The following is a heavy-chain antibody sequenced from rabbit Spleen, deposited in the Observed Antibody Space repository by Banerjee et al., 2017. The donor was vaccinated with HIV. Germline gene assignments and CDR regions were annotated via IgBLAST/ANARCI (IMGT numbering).Heavy chain of an antibody. CDR1: GFDFTNYY. CDR2: IYGGVVGST. J-gene: IGHJ4*01. D-gene: IGHD2-1*01. V-gene: IGHV1S45*01. Sequence: QEQLTETGGGLVQPGGSLTLSCKASGFDFTNYYITWVRQAPGKGLESIACIYGGVVGSTYYATWAKGRFTISKTSSTTVTLQMTSLTAADTATYFCARGSAAMTLVITGFYFNLWGPGTLVTVS. CDR3: ARGSAAMTLVITGFYFNL.